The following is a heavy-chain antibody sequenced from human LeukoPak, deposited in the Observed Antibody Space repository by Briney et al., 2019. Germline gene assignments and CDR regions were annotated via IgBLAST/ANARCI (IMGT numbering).Heavy chain of an antibody. CDR2: IYYSGST. V-gene: IGHV4-59*01. D-gene: IGHD4-17*01. CDR1: GGSIRGSY. CDR3: ARTTTKYNTYDY. Sequence: NPSETLSLTCTVSGGSIRGSYWSWIRQPPGKGLEWLGYIYYSGSTDYNPSLKSRVTISVDTSKNQFSLKLNSMTAADTAVYYCARTTTKYNTYDYWGQGTLVTVSS. J-gene: IGHJ4*02.